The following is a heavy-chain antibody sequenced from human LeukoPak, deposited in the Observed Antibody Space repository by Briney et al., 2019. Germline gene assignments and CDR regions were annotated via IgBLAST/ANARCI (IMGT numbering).Heavy chain of an antibody. CDR1: GYTFTNYG. V-gene: IGHV1-18*01. J-gene: IGHJ4*02. CDR3: ATEGGWQPTDYGDNVY. CDR2: ISPYKGNT. Sequence: APVKVSCKASGYTFTNYGITWVRQAPGQGLEWMGWISPYKGNTNYAQNLQGRVTMTTDTSTSTAYMEVRSLRSDDTAVYYCATEGGWQPTDYGDNVYWGQGTLVTVSS. D-gene: IGHD4-17*01.